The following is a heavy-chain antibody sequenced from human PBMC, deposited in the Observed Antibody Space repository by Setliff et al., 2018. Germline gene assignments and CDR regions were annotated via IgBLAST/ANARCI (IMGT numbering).Heavy chain of an antibody. D-gene: IGHD2-21*01. Sequence: PGESLKISCKGSGYSFSNFWIGWVRQMPGKGLEWMGIIYPADSDTRDSPSFQGQVTMSADKSINTAYLQWSNLKASDTAVYYCARRGERFFNWFDPWGQGTLVTVSS. J-gene: IGHJ5*02. CDR2: IYPADSDT. CDR1: GYSFSNFW. V-gene: IGHV5-51*01. CDR3: ARRGERFFNWFDP.